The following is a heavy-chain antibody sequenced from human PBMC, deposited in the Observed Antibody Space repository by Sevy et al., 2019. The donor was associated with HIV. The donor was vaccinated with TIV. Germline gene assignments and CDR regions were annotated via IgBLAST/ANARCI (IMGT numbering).Heavy chain of an antibody. D-gene: IGHD7-27*01. Sequence: SETLSLTCTVSGDSFSSYFWAWIRQPAGKGLEWIGRINTSGSTHYNPSLKSRVTISVDTSKSQFSLKVTSLTAADTAIYFCARSNWVTATNGFSKSYYFDYWGQGSLVTVSS. CDR3: ARSNWVTATNGFSKSYYFDY. V-gene: IGHV4-4*07. CDR1: GDSFSSYF. CDR2: INTSGST. J-gene: IGHJ4*02.